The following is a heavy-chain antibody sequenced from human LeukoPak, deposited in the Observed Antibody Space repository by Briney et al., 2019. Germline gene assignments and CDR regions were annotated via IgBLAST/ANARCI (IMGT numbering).Heavy chain of an antibody. V-gene: IGHV4-59*08. CDR1: GXSISSHY. CDR2: LYYSGGT. D-gene: IGHD3-22*01. Sequence: SETLSLTCNVSGXSISSHYWSWIRQPPGKGLEWIAYLYYSGGTNYNPSLKSRVTISVDTSKNHFSLKLSSVTAADTAVYYCARQRKGYYDSSGYFDYWGQGTLVTVSS. J-gene: IGHJ4*02. CDR3: ARQRKGYYDSSGYFDY.